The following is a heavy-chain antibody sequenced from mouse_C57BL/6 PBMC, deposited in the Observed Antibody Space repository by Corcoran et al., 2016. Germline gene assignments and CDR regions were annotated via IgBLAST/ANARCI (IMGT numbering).Heavy chain of an antibody. J-gene: IGHJ2*01. CDR3: ARVYSNYANYFDY. CDR2: INTYSGVP. CDR1: GYTFTTYG. V-gene: IGHV9-3*01. D-gene: IGHD2-5*01. Sequence: QIQLVQSGPELKKPGETVKISCKASGYTFTTYGMSWVKQAPGKGLKWMGWINTYSGVPTYADDFKGRFAFSLETSASTAYLQINNLKNEDTATYFCARVYSNYANYFDYWGQGTTLTVSS.